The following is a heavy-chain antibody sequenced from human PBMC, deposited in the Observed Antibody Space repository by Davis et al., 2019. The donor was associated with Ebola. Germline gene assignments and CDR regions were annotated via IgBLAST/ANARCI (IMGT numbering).Heavy chain of an antibody. V-gene: IGHV1-18*01. CDR3: ASSVVITTEVWFDP. J-gene: IGHJ5*02. D-gene: IGHD3-22*01. Sequence: ASVKVSCKASGGTFSSYAISWVRQAPGQGLEWMGWISAYNGNTNYAQKLQGRVTMTTDTSTSTAYMELRSLRSEDTAVYYCASSVVITTEVWFDPWGQGTLVTVSS. CDR2: ISAYNGNT. CDR1: GGTFSSYA.